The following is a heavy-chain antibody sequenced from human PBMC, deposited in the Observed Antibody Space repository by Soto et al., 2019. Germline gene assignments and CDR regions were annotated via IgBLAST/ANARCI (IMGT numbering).Heavy chain of an antibody. CDR2: IYSGGST. D-gene: IGHD3-10*01. J-gene: IGHJ4*02. V-gene: IGHV3-53*01. Sequence: PVGSLRLSCAASGFTVSSNYMSWVRQAPGKGLEWVSVIYSGGSTYYADSVKGRFTISRDNSKNTLYLQMNSLRAEDTAVYYCALESPPPWPLYKLTTPQGYCGQGTLLTVSS. CDR1: GFTVSSNY. CDR3: ALESPPPWPLYKLTTPQGY.